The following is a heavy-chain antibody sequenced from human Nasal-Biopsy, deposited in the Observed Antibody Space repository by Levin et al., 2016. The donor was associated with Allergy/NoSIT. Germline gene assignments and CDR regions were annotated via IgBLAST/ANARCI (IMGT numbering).Heavy chain of an antibody. Sequence: GESLKISCAASGFSFSTYSMNWVRQAPGKGLEWISYIWSSSLIHYADSVRGRFTISRDNAKNSLYLQMDSLRDEDTAMYYCARDICSNIGCYDSWGQGTLVVVSS. CDR3: ARDICSNIGCYDS. CDR1: GFSFSTYS. D-gene: IGHD2-2*01. J-gene: IGHJ4*02. V-gene: IGHV3-48*02. CDR2: IWSSSLI.